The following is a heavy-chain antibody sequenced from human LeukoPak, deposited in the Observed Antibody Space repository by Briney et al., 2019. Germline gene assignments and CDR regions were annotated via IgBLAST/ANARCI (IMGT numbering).Heavy chain of an antibody. V-gene: IGHV1-69*13. J-gene: IGHJ3*02. Sequence: ASVKVSCKASGDTFSRYAISWVRRAPGQGLEWRGGSIPVLSTANYAQKFQDRVTSTADESTSTAYMEPRSLRSDDADVFYCARHRLHRRYYDSSGYYHDAFDIWGQGTMVTVSS. D-gene: IGHD3-22*01. CDR1: GDTFSRYA. CDR3: ARHRLHRRYYDSSGYYHDAFDI. CDR2: SIPVLSTA.